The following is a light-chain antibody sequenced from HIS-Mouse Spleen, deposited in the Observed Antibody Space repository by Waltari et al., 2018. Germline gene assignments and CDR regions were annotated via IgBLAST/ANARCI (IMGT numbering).Light chain of an antibody. CDR3: CSYAGSSTWV. J-gene: IGLJ3*02. CDR2: RNN. V-gene: IGLV1-47*01. CDR1: SSTIGSNY. Sequence: QSVLTQPPSASGTPGQRVTISCSGSSSTIGSNYVSWYQQLPGTAPKLLIYRNNQRPSGVPDRFSGSKSGTSASLAISGLRSEDEADYYCCSYAGSSTWVFGGGTKLTVL.